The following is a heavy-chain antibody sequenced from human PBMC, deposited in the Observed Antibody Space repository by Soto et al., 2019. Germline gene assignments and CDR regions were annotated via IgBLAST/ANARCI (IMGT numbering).Heavy chain of an antibody. CDR1: GFTFDDYT. J-gene: IGHJ3*02. V-gene: IGHV3-43*01. CDR2: ISWDGGST. CDR3: AKDYCSSTSCAAPGI. D-gene: IGHD2-2*01. Sequence: GVLRLSCAASGFTFDDYTMHWVRQAPGKGLEWVSLISWDGGSTYYADSVKGRFTISRDNSKNSLYLQMNSLRTEDTALYYCAKDYCSSTSCAAPGIWGQGTMVTVSS.